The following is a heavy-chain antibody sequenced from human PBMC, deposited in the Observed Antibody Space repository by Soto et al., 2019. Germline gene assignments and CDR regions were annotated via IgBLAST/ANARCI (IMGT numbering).Heavy chain of an antibody. CDR3: ARLSIRITMVRGVSQSLRYFDY. D-gene: IGHD3-10*01. Sequence: SETLSLTCTVSGGSISSSSYYWGWIRQPPGKGLEWIGSIYYSGSTYYNPSLKSRVTISVDTSKNQFSLKLSSVTAADTAVYYCARLSIRITMVRGVSQSLRYFDYWGQGTLVTVSS. V-gene: IGHV4-39*01. CDR1: GGSISSSSYY. J-gene: IGHJ4*02. CDR2: IYYSGST.